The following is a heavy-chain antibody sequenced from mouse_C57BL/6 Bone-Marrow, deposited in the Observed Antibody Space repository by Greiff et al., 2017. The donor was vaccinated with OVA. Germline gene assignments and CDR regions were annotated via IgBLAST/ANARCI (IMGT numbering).Heavy chain of an antibody. V-gene: IGHV3-6*01. J-gene: IGHJ4*01. D-gene: IGHD1-1*01. Sequence: EVQVVESGPGLVKPSQSLSLTCSVTGYSITSGYYWNWIRQFPGNKLEWMGYISYDGSNNYNPSLKNRISITRDTSKNQFFLKLNSVTTEDTATYYCAREGPITTDAMDYWGQGTSVTVSS. CDR3: AREGPITTDAMDY. CDR1: GYSITSGYY. CDR2: ISYDGSN.